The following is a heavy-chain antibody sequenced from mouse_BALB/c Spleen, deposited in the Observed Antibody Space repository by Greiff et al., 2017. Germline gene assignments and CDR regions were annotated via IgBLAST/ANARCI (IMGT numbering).Heavy chain of an antibody. Sequence: DVQLVESGGGLVQPGGSRKLSCAASGFTFSSFGMHWVRQAPEKGLEWVAYISSGSSTIYYADTVKGRFTISRDNPKNTLFLQMTSLRSEDTAMYYCARSGDGYPYYFDYWGQGTTLTVSS. V-gene: IGHV5-17*02. CDR1: GFTFSSFG. J-gene: IGHJ2*01. CDR2: ISSGSSTI. D-gene: IGHD2-3*01. CDR3: ARSGDGYPYYFDY.